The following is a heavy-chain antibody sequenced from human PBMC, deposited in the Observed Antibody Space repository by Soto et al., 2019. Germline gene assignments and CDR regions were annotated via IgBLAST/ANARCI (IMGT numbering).Heavy chain of an antibody. J-gene: IGHJ6*02. D-gene: IGHD6-6*01. CDR1: GYSFTSYW. CDR3: ARYSSSFPYYYGMDV. CDR2: IYPGDSDT. V-gene: IGHV5-51*01. Sequence: GESLKISCXGSGYSFTSYWIGWVRQMPGKGLEWMGIIYPGDSDTRYSPSFQGQVTVSADKSISTAYLQWSSLKASDTAMYYCARYSSSFPYYYGMDVWGQGTTVTVSS.